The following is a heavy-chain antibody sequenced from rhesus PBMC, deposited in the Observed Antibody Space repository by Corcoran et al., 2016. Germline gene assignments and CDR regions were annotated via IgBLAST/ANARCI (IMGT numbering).Heavy chain of an antibody. D-gene: IGHD3-34*01. Sequence: QVQLQESGPGLVKPSETLSLTCTVSGGSISSGSFFYNWIRQAPGRGLEWIGYIPYTRQPNYTPPLRSRVTFSRDPTKNHFSLRRNPLTAAATAMYYCARAGWGEPRLSFLDSWGLGFPVTVSS. CDR2: IPYTRQP. V-gene: IGHV4-122*02. CDR1: GGSISSGSFF. J-gene: IGHJ4*01. CDR3: ARAGWGEPRLSFLDS.